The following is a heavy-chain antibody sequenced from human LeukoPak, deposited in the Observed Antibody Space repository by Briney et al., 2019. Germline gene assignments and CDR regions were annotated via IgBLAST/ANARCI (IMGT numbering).Heavy chain of an antibody. CDR3: AKGLSYYDSSGYPQKGGYFDY. Sequence: GRSLRLSCAASGFTFSSYGMHWVRQAPGKGLEWVAVISYDGSNKYYADSVKGRFTISRDNSKNTLYRQMNSLRAEDTAVYYCAKGLSYYDSSGYPQKGGYFDYWGQGTLVTVSS. J-gene: IGHJ4*02. CDR2: ISYDGSNK. D-gene: IGHD3-22*01. CDR1: GFTFSSYG. V-gene: IGHV3-30*18.